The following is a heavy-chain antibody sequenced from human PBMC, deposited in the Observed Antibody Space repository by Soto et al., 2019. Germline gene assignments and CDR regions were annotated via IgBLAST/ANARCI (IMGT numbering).Heavy chain of an antibody. J-gene: IGHJ5*02. CDR3: AREEYCSGGSCYSSWFDP. V-gene: IGHV1-3*01. Sequence: ASVKVSCKASGYTFTSYAMHWVRQAPGQRLEWIGWINAGNGNTKYSQKFQGRVTITRDTSASTAYMELSSLRSEDTAVYYCAREEYCSGGSCYSSWFDPWGQGTLVTVSS. CDR1: GYTFTSYA. CDR2: INAGNGNT. D-gene: IGHD2-15*01.